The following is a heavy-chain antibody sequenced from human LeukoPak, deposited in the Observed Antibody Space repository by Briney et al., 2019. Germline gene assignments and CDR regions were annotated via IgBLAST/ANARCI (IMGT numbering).Heavy chain of an antibody. J-gene: IGHJ5*02. CDR1: GGSISSYY. D-gene: IGHD3-16*01. CDR3: ARHWTSWGWFDP. CDR2: IYYSGST. V-gene: IGHV4-59*08. Sequence: SGTPSLTCTVSGGSISSYYWSWIRQPPGKGLEWIGYIYYSGSTNYNPSLKSRVTISVDTSKNQFSLKLRSVTAADTAVYYCARHWTSWGWFDPWGQGTLVTVSS.